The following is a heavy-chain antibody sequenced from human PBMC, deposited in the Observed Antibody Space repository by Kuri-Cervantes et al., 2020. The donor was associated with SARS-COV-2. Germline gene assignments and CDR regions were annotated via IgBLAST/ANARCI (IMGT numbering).Heavy chain of an antibody. J-gene: IGHJ4*02. V-gene: IGHV3-53*01. Sequence: GESLKISCAASGFTVSSNYMSWVRQAPGKGLEWVSVIYSGGSTYYADSVKGRFTISRDNSRNTVYLQMNTLRAEDTAVYYCARDAANYYDSSGYTYYFDYWGQGTLVTVSS. CDR3: ARDAANYYDSSGYTYYFDY. D-gene: IGHD3-22*01. CDR2: IYSGGST. CDR1: GFTVSSNY.